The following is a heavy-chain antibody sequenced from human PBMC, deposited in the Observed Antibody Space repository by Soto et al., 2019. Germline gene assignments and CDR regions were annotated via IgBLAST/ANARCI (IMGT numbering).Heavy chain of an antibody. CDR3: ARRHSSSWYGLDY. J-gene: IGHJ4*02. Sequence: SETLSLTCAVSGYSISSGYYWGWIRQPPGKGLEWIGSIYHSGSTYYNPSLKSLVSISVDTSKNQFSLRLSSVTAADTAMYYCARRHSSSWYGLDYWGQGTLVTVSS. CDR2: IYHSGST. CDR1: GYSISSGYY. D-gene: IGHD6-13*01. V-gene: IGHV4-38-2*01.